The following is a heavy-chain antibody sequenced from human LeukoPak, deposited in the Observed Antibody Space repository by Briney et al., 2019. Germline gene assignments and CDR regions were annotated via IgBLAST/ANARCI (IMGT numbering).Heavy chain of an antibody. CDR2: IYYSGST. Sequence: PSETLSLTCTVSDGSISSYYWSWIRQPPGKGLEWIGYIYYSGSTNYNPSLKSRVTISVDTSKNQFSLKLSSVTAADTAVYYCARELQYSGSHFDYWGQGTLVTVSS. V-gene: IGHV4-59*01. D-gene: IGHD1-26*01. CDR1: DGSISSYY. J-gene: IGHJ4*02. CDR3: ARELQYSGSHFDY.